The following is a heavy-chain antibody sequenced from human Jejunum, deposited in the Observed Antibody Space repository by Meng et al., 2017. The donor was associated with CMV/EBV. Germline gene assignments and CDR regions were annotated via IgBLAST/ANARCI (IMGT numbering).Heavy chain of an antibody. J-gene: IGHJ4*02. D-gene: IGHD3-9*01. CDR2: ISSSGSWI. CDR3: VSEPYDTLTGLPGWYFDT. Sequence: FNSYSMNWVRQAPGKGLERVSSISSSGSWIYYADSVRGRFSISRDNAKNSLYLQMNSLRAEDTAVYYCVSEPYDTLTGLPGWYFDTWGQGALVTVSS. V-gene: IGHV3-21*06. CDR1: FNSYS.